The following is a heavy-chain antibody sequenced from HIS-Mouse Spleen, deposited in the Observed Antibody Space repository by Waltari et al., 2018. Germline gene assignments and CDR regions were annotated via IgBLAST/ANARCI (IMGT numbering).Heavy chain of an antibody. D-gene: IGHD6-6*01. CDR3: ARDPGYSSSSNAFDI. CDR1: GYSISSGYY. Sequence: QVQLQESGPGLVKPSETLSLTCTVSGYSISSGYYWGWIRQPPGKGLAWVGSIYHSGSTYYNPSIKRRVTISVDTSKNQFSLKLSSVTAADTAVYYCARDPGYSSSSNAFDIWGQGTMVTVSS. J-gene: IGHJ3*02. CDR2: IYHSGST. V-gene: IGHV4-38-2*02.